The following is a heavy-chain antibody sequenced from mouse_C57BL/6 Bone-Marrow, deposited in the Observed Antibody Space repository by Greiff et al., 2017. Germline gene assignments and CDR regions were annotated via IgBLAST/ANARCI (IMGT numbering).Heavy chain of an antibody. CDR1: GYTFTSYW. V-gene: IGHV1-69*01. CDR2: IDPSDSYT. D-gene: IGHD2-4*01. Sequence: QVQLQQSGAELVMPGASVKLSCKASGYTFTSYWMHWVKQRPGQGLEWIGEIDPSDSYTNYNQKFKGKSTLTVDKSYSTAYMQLSSLTSEDSAVYSCASEAYYDYDGASWFAYWGQGTLVTVSA. CDR3: ASEAYYDYDGASWFAY. J-gene: IGHJ3*01.